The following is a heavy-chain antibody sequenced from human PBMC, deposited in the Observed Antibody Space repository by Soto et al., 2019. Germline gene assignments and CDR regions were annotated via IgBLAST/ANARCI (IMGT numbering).Heavy chain of an antibody. Sequence: GGSLRLSCAASGFTFDDYAMHWVRQAPGKGLEWVSGISWNSGSIGYADSVKGRFTISRDNAKSSLYLQMNSLRAEDTALYYCAKDWDYDSSGDFDYWGQGTLVTVSS. CDR1: GFTFDDYA. V-gene: IGHV3-9*01. CDR3: AKDWDYDSSGDFDY. D-gene: IGHD3-22*01. J-gene: IGHJ4*02. CDR2: ISWNSGSI.